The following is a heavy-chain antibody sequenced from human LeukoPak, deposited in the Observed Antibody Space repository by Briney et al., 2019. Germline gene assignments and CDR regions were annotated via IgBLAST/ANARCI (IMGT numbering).Heavy chain of an antibody. Sequence: SETLSLTCSVSGVSISSTSYCWGWIRQPPGKGPEWIGSIYYSGRSYYNPSLKSRVTISVDTPKSQFSLKLSSVTAADTAVYYCAQSLGASTWFGNWFDPWGQGTLVTVSS. CDR1: GVSISSTSYC. V-gene: IGHV4-39*01. CDR2: IYYSGRS. J-gene: IGHJ5*02. D-gene: IGHD3-10*01. CDR3: AQSLGASTWFGNWFDP.